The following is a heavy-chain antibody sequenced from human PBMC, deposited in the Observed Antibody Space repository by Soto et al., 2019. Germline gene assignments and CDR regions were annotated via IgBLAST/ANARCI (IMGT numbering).Heavy chain of an antibody. D-gene: IGHD2-15*01. CDR1: GGSISSSSYY. J-gene: IGHJ3*02. V-gene: IGHV4-39*01. Sequence: QLQLQESGPGLVKPSETLSLTCTVSGGSISSSSYYWGWIRQPPGKGLEWIGSIYYSGSTYYNPSLHSRVTISVDTSKNQFSLKLSSVTAADTAVYYCARRYIVVVVAATVDAFDIWGQGTMVTVSS. CDR3: ARRYIVVVVAATVDAFDI. CDR2: IYYSGST.